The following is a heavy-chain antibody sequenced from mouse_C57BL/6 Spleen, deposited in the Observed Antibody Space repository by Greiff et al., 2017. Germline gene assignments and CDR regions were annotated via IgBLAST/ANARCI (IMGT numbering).Heavy chain of an antibody. CDR1: GFNIKDDY. CDR2: IDPENGDT. CDR3: TTRTYYGSSGYCDV. V-gene: IGHV14-4*01. J-gene: IGHJ1*03. Sequence: EVQLQQSGAELVRPGASVKLSCTASGFNIKDDYMHWVKQRPEQGLEWIGWIDPENGDTEYASKFQGKATITADTSSKTAYLQLSSLTSEDTAVYYCTTRTYYGSSGYCDVWGTGTTVTVSS. D-gene: IGHD1-1*01.